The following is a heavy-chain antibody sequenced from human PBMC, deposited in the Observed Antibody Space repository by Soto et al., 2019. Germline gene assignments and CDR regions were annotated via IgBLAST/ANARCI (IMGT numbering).Heavy chain of an antibody. CDR2: IYHSGST. CDR3: ARGPPFH. D-gene: IGHD3-16*01. Sequence: SETLSLTCAVYGGSFSGYYWSWIRQPPGKGLEWIGYIYHSGSTYYNPSLKSRVTISVDRSKNQFSLKLSSVTAADTAVYYCARGPPFHWGQGTLVTVLL. CDR1: GGSFSGYY. J-gene: IGHJ4*02. V-gene: IGHV4-34*01.